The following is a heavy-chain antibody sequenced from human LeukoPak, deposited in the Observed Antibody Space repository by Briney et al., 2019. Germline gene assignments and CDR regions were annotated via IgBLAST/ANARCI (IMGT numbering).Heavy chain of an antibody. CDR2: IYYSGST. CDR3: ARSYYDTSGYLFDH. D-gene: IGHD3-22*01. V-gene: IGHV4-31*03. CDR1: GGSISSGGYC. J-gene: IGHJ5*02. Sequence: ASQSLSLTCTVSGGSISSGGYCWSWIRQHPGRGLEWNVYIYYSGSTYYNTSLKSRVTISVNRSKNQFSLKLSSVTAAHTAVYYCARSYYDTSGYLFDHWGQGTLVTVSS.